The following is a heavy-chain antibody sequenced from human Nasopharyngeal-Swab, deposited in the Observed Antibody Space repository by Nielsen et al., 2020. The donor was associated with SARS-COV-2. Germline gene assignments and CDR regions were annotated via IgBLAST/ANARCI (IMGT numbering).Heavy chain of an antibody. V-gene: IGHV5-51*01. D-gene: IGHD2-2*01. CDR2: IYPGDSDT. CDR3: AILGYCSSTSCRRYFQH. Sequence: GESLKISCKGSGSSFTSYWIGWVRQMPGKGLEWMGIIYPGDSDTRYSPSFQGQVTISADKSISTAYLQWSSLKASDTAMYYCAILGYCSSTSCRRYFQHWGQGTLVTVSS. J-gene: IGHJ1*01. CDR1: GSSFTSYW.